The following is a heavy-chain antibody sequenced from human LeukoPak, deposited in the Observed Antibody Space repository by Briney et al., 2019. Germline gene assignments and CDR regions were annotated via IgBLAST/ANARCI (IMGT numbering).Heavy chain of an antibody. CDR3: ARQYAFGYYYGMDV. Sequence: ASVTVSCKASGYTFTSYGVSWVRQAPGQGLEWVGWISAYNGNTNYAQKLQGRVTMTTDTSTNTAYMELRSLRSDDTAVYYCARQYAFGYYYGMDVWGQAPTVTVSS. V-gene: IGHV1-18*01. J-gene: IGHJ6*02. CDR2: ISAYNGNT. CDR1: GYTFTSYG. D-gene: IGHD3-10*01.